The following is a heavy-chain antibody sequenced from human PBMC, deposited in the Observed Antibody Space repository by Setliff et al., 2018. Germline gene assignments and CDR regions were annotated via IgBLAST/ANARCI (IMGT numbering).Heavy chain of an antibody. V-gene: IGHV3-74*01. CDR1: GFTFSNYW. J-gene: IGHJ4*02. Sequence: GGSLRLSCAASGFTFSNYWMHWVRQAPGKGLVWVARTNSDESTTTYADSVKGRFTISRDNAKNTVYLQMDSLRVEDTAVYYCAKDQGTGYCSGGSCYLFEHWGQGVQVTVSS. CDR3: AKDQGTGYCSGGSCYLFEH. CDR2: TNSDESTT. D-gene: IGHD2-15*01.